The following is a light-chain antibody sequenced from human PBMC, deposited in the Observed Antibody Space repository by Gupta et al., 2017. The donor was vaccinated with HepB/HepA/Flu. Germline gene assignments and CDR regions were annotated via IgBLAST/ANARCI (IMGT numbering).Light chain of an antibody. J-gene: IGKJ1*01. CDR1: QSLVHSNGNTF. CDR2: KTS. Sequence: DIVMTQTSLSSPVALGQPVSISCRSSQSLVHSNGNTFLSWLHQRPGQPPRLLIYKTSKRGSGVPDRFSGSGTGAYFTLRISRVEAEDAGIYYCRQTGPFPWAVGQGTKVEI. CDR3: RQTGPFPWA. V-gene: IGKV2-24*01.